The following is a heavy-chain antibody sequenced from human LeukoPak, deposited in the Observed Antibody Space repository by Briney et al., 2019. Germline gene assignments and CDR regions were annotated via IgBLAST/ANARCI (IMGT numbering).Heavy chain of an antibody. CDR2: ISSSGGSI. V-gene: IGHV3-48*03. D-gene: IGHD5-18*01. J-gene: IGHJ4*02. CDR3: ARGALGHSHGYYYFDY. CDR1: GFTFSSYE. Sequence: GGSLRLSCAASGFTFSSYEMNWARQAPGKGLEWVSYISSSGGSIYYADSVKGRFTISGDNAKDSLYLQMNSLRAEDTAVYYCARGALGHSHGYYYFDYWGQGTLVTVSS.